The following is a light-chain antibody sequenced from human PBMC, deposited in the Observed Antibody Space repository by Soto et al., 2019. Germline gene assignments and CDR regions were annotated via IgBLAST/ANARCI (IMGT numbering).Light chain of an antibody. CDR1: SSDVGGYKF. V-gene: IGLV2-11*01. J-gene: IGLJ1*01. CDR2: EVS. CDR3: CSYAGFYTSV. Sequence: QSALTQPRSVSGSPGQSVTISCTGTSSDVGGYKFVSWYQQHPGKAPKFMIYEVSKRPSGVPDRFSGSKSGNTAFLTISGFQAEDEADYYCCSYAGFYTSVFGTGTKLTVL.